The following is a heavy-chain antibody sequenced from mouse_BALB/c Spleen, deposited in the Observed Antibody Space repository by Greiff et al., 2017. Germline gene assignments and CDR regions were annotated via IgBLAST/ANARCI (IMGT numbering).Heavy chain of an antibody. V-gene: IGHV1S81*02. J-gene: IGHJ2*01. CDR3: ARSYYYGSSYEGYFDY. D-gene: IGHD1-1*01. CDR1: GYTFTSYW. CDR2: INPSNGRT. Sequence: VQLQQPGAELVKPGASVKLSCKASGYTFTSYWMHWVKQRPGQGLEWIGEINPSNGRTNYNEKFKSKATLTVDKSSSTAYMQLSSLTSEDSAVYYCARSYYYGSSYEGYFDYWGQGTTLTVSS.